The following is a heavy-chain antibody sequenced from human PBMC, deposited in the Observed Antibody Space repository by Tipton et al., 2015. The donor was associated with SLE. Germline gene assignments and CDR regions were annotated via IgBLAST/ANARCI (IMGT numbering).Heavy chain of an antibody. CDR2: VYYTGRT. CDR3: ARAGYDASGYFMNYFDY. CDR1: GGSISSGSYY. J-gene: IGHJ4*02. Sequence: TLSLTCTVSGGSISSGSYYWSWIRQPAGKGLEWIGYVYYTGRTNYDPSLRSRVTMSADTSRNQFSLRLSSVTAADTAVYYCARAGYDASGYFMNYFDYWGQGALVTVSS. V-gene: IGHV4-61*10. D-gene: IGHD3-22*01.